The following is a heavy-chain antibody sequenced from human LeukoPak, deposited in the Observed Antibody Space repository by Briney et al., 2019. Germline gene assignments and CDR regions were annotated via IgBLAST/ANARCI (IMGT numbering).Heavy chain of an antibody. Sequence: SETLSLTCTVSGGSISSYYWSWIRQPAGKGLEWLGRIYTSGSTNYNPSLKSRVTMSADTSKNQFSLKLSSVTAADTAVYYCARELRYFDWLLYWFDPWGQGTLVTVSS. CDR2: IYTSGST. CDR1: GGSISSYY. D-gene: IGHD3-9*01. J-gene: IGHJ5*02. V-gene: IGHV4-4*07. CDR3: ARELRYFDWLLYWFDP.